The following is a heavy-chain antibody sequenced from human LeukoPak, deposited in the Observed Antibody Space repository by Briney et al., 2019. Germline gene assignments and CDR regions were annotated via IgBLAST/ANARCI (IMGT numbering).Heavy chain of an antibody. CDR1: GGTFSSYA. D-gene: IGHD3-22*01. CDR2: IIPILGIA. J-gene: IGHJ3*02. CDR3: ARDYYDSSGYQYAFDI. V-gene: IGHV1-69*04. Sequence: ASVKVSCKASGGTFSSYAISWVRQAPGQGLEWMGRIIPILGIANYAQKFQGRVTITADKSTSTAYMELSSLRSEDTAVYYCARDYYDSSGYQYAFDIWGQGTMVTVSS.